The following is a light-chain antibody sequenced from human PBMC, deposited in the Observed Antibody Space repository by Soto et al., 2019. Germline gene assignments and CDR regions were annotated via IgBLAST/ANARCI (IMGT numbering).Light chain of an antibody. Sequence: IELTQSPGTLSLSAGERATLSCRASQGISSRYAACYQQTPGQAPRLLIYDASNRATGIPDRFSGSGSGTYFTITISRLESEYFAFYYCQHYGSSPWTFGQGTKVEIK. J-gene: IGKJ1*01. V-gene: IGKV3-20*01. CDR2: DAS. CDR1: QGISSRY. CDR3: QHYGSSPWT.